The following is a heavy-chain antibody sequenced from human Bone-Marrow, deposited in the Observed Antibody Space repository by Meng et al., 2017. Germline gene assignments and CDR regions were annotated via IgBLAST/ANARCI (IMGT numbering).Heavy chain of an antibody. V-gene: IGHV3-9*01. D-gene: IGHD6-19*01. CDR1: GFTFDDYA. J-gene: IGHJ5*01. Sequence: SLKISCEASGFTFDDYAMHWIRQGPGKGLEWVSGLSWRGDSIGYADSVKGRFTISRDNAKNLVYLQMSSLRSEDTALYYCVKDAKGGYYKFDFWGQGTQVTVSS. CDR2: LSWRGDSI. CDR3: VKDAKGGYYKFDF.